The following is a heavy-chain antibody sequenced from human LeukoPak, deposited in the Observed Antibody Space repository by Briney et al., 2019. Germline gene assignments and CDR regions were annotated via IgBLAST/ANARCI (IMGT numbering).Heavy chain of an antibody. CDR1: GFTFDDYA. V-gene: IGHV3-9*01. Sequence: GGSLRLSCAASGFTFDDYAMHWVRQAPGKGLEWVSGISWNSGSIGYADSVKGRFTISRDNAKNSLYLQMNSLRAEETALYYCAKDTKNLHYDILTGLDVWGQGTTVTVSS. CDR2: ISWNSGSI. D-gene: IGHD3-9*01. J-gene: IGHJ6*02. CDR3: AKDTKNLHYDILTGLDV.